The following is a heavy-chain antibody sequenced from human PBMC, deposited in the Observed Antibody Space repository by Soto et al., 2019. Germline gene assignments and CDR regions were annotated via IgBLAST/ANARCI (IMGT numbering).Heavy chain of an antibody. D-gene: IGHD2-15*01. CDR3: TTEKTVVVY. V-gene: IGHV3-7*01. CDR1: GFSFSSYW. CDR2: IKQDGSEK. J-gene: IGHJ4*02. Sequence: EVQLVESGGGLVQPGGSLRLSCAASGFSFSSYWMGWVRQAPGRGLEWVANIKQDGSEKYYVDSVKGRFAISRDNAQNSLYLQMNSLRPEDTAVYSCTTEKTVVVYGGQGTLVTFP.